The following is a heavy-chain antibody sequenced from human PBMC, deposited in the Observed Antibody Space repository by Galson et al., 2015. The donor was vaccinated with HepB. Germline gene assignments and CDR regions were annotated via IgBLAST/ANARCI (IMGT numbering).Heavy chain of an antibody. CDR1: GFTFGDYA. CDR2: IRSKAYGGTT. J-gene: IGHJ4*02. D-gene: IGHD2-2*01. V-gene: IGHV3-49*03. CDR3: TRAFYCSSTSCSEGGAHY. Sequence: SLRLSCAASGFTFGDYAMSWFRQAPGKGLEWVGFIRSKAYGGTTEYAASVKGRFTISRDDSKSIAYLQMNSLKTEDTAVYYCTRAFYCSSTSCSEGGAHYWGQGTLVTVSS.